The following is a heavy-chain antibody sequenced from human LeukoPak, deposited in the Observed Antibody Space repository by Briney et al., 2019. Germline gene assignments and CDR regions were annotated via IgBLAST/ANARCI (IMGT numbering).Heavy chain of an antibody. J-gene: IGHJ4*02. D-gene: IGHD3-22*01. CDR2: VRNDGSNT. Sequence: GGSLRLSCAASGFTFSSYGMHWVRQAPGKGLEWVAFVRNDGSNTYYVDSLKGRFTISRDNSKGTVYLQMNSLRAEDSAVYYWATSVGFYDTSGYCPLWGQGTLVTVSS. CDR1: GFTFSSYG. V-gene: IGHV3-30*02. CDR3: ATSVGFYDTSGYCPL.